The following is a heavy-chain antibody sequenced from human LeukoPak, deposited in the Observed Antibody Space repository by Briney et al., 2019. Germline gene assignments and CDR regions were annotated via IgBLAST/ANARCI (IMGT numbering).Heavy chain of an antibody. CDR1: GGSISSYY. CDR2: IYYSGST. J-gene: IGHJ6*03. V-gene: IGHV4-59*01. Sequence: PSETLSLTCTVSGGSISSYYWSWIRQPPGKGLEWIGYIYYSGSTNYNPSLKSRVTISVDTSKNQFSLKLSSVTAADTAVYYCARDPYSGSYSADVYYYYMDVWGKGTTVTVSS. D-gene: IGHD1-26*01. CDR3: ARDPYSGSYSADVYYYYMDV.